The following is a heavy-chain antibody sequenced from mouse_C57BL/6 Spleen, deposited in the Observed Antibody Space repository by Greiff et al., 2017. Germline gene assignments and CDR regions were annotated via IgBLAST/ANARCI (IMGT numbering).Heavy chain of an antibody. J-gene: IGHJ3*01. D-gene: IGHD1-1*01. CDR2: IRSKSNNYAT. V-gene: IGHV10-1*01. CDR3: VRQNYGSSPWFAY. CDR1: GFSFNTYA. Sequence: DVMLVESGGGLVQPKGSLKLSCAASGFSFNTYAMNWVRQAPGKGLEWVARIRSKSNNYATYYADSVKDRFTISRDDSESMLYLQMNNLKTEDTAMYYCVRQNYGSSPWFAYWGQGTLVTVSA.